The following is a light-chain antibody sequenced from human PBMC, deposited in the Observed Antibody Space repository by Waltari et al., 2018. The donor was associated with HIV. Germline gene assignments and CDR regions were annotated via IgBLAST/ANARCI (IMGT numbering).Light chain of an antibody. V-gene: IGLV1-40*01. Sequence: QSVLTQSPSVSGAPGQRITIFCTGNSTNIGAGYAVHWYQHTPGAAPRLLIFTNNDGPSGVPARFSGAKSGTSASLTITGLQAEDEGEYFCQSYDSRLSEGVFGGGTKLTVL. CDR1: STNIGAGYA. CDR3: QSYDSRLSEGV. CDR2: TNN. J-gene: IGLJ2*01.